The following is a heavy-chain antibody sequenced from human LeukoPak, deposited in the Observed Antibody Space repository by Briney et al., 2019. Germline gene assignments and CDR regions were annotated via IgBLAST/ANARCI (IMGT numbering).Heavy chain of an antibody. Sequence: GASVKVSCKASEGTFSSYAISWVRQAPGQGLEWMGGIIPIFGTANYAQKFQGRVTITADESTSTAYMELSSLRSEDTAVYYCASELRFLEWLFPYYYGMDVWGQGTTVTVSS. V-gene: IGHV1-69*13. J-gene: IGHJ6*02. D-gene: IGHD3-3*01. CDR1: EGTFSSYA. CDR2: IIPIFGTA. CDR3: ASELRFLEWLFPYYYGMDV.